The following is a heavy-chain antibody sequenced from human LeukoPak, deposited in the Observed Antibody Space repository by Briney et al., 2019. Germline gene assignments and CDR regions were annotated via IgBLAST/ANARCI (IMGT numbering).Heavy chain of an antibody. Sequence: PVGSLRLSCAASGFTFVTFAMGWVRQAPGKGLEWVSTISGSGGGTYYADSVKGRFTISRDNSKNTLYLQMNSLRAEDTAVYYCAKHKGAGSRYSYSMDVWGKGATVTVSS. CDR2: ISGSGGGT. CDR1: GFTFVTFA. D-gene: IGHD6-13*01. J-gene: IGHJ6*03. CDR3: AKHKGAGSRYSYSMDV. V-gene: IGHV3-23*01.